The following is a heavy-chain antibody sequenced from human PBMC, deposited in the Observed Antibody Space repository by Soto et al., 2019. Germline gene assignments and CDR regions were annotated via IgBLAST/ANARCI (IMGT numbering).Heavy chain of an antibody. Sequence: QVQLQESGPGLVKPSETMSLSCTVSGGSISSYYWSWFRQSPGKRMEWIGYVHHSWGSSYNPSLQSRVAISLDTSKRQFSLKVTSVTATDTAVYYCARQGFGPLHGLVDVWGQGTTVTVSS. V-gene: IGHV4-59*08. CDR2: VHHSWGS. CDR3: ARQGFGPLHGLVDV. CDR1: GGSISSYY. D-gene: IGHD3-10*01. J-gene: IGHJ6*02.